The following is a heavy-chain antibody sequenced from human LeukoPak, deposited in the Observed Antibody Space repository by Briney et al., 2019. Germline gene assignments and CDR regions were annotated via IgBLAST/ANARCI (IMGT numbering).Heavy chain of an antibody. CDR1: GDSVSSTNYY. V-gene: IGHV4-39*07. J-gene: IGHJ6*02. CDR3: ARGTIAAAGPDGMDV. Sequence: SSETLSLTCVVSGDSVSSTNYYWGWIRQPPGKGLEWIGTTHYSGNTYYNPSLKSRVTISLDTSKNQFSLRLNSVTAADTAVYYCARGTIAAAGPDGMDVWGQGTTVTVSS. CDR2: THYSGNT. D-gene: IGHD6-13*01.